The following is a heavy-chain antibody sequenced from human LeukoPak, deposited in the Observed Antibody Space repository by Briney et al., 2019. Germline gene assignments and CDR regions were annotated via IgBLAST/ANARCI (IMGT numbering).Heavy chain of an antibody. V-gene: IGHV3-23*01. Sequence: GGSLRLSCAASGFTFSSYAMSWVRQAPGRGLEWVSTISGGGDTTYYADSVKGRFTISRDNSENTLYLQMNSLRAEDTAVYYCAKDASCYDFWSGYSQSSFDYWGRGTLVTASS. CDR1: GFTFSSYA. CDR3: AKDASCYDFWSGYSQSSFDY. J-gene: IGHJ4*02. CDR2: ISGGGDTT. D-gene: IGHD3-3*01.